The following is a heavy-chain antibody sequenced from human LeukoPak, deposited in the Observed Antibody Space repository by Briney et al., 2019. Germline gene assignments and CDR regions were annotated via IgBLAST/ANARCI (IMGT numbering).Heavy chain of an antibody. CDR3: ASGYARDY. V-gene: IGHV4-39*07. Sequence: SETLSLTCTVSGGSISSSSYYWGWIRQPPGKGLEWIGSIYYSGSTYYNPSLKSRVTISVDTSRNQFSLKLSSVTAAETAVYYCASGYARDYWGQGNLVTVSS. CDR1: GGSISSSSYY. D-gene: IGHD5-12*01. CDR2: IYYSGST. J-gene: IGHJ4*02.